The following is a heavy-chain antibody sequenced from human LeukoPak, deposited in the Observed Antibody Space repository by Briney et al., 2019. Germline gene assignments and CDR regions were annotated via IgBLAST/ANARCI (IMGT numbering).Heavy chain of an antibody. V-gene: IGHV3-9*01. CDR2: ISWNSGSI. J-gene: IGHJ6*02. D-gene: IGHD6-19*01. CDR1: GFTFDDYG. CDR3: ARDSSSGRYYYYGMDV. Sequence: GGSLRLSCAASGFTFDDYGMHWVGQAPGKGLEWVSGISWNSGSIGYADSVKGRFTISRDNAKNSLYLQMNSLRAEDTALYYCARDSSSGRYYYYGMDVWGQGTAVTVSS.